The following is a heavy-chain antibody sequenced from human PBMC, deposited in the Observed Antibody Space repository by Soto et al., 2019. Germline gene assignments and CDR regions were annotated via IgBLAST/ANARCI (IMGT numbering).Heavy chain of an antibody. CDR1: GGTLSDFG. CDR3: AKNSVTRARVDYYYGLDV. Sequence: SVKVSCKTSGGTLSDFGISWVRQAPGHGLEWMGGVIPIFSTSNYAPKFHGRVTFTADDSTAYMELSSLRSDDTAVYYCAKNSVTRARVDYYYGLDVWGQGTTVTVSS. J-gene: IGHJ6*02. D-gene: IGHD4-17*01. V-gene: IGHV1-69*13. CDR2: VIPIFSTS.